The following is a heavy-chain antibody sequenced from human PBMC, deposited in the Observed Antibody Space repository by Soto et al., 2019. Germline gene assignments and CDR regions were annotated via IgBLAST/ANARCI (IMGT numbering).Heavy chain of an antibody. D-gene: IGHD3-10*01. CDR3: AKNEYYGSGSYYFDS. CDR2: ISVGCV. V-gene: IGHV3-23*01. Sequence: GGSLRLSCAASGFTFSSYAMSWVRQAPGKGLDWVSCISVGCVYHADSVKGRFTISRDISKNTLYLQMNSLRAEDTALYYCAKNEYYGSGSYYFDSWGQGTLVTVSS. J-gene: IGHJ4*01. CDR1: GFTFSSYA.